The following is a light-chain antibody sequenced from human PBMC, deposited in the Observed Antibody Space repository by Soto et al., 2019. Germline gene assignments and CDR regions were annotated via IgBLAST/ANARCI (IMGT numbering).Light chain of an antibody. CDR1: QSVSSSY. V-gene: IGKV3-20*01. J-gene: IGKJ1*01. Sequence: VLENNPCAVCWAPEERATRSSTASQSVSSSYLAWYQQKPGQAPRLLIYGASSRATGIPDRFSGSGSGTDFTFTCSRLEPEDFPVYYRQQYGRPPGTFPQGTKVDIK. CDR3: QQYGRPPGT. CDR2: GAS.